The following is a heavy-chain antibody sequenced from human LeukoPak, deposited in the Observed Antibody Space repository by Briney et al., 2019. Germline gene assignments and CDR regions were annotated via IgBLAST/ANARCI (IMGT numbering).Heavy chain of an antibody. Sequence: SETLSLTCTVSGGSISSSSYYWCWIRQPPGKGLEWIGSIYYSGSTYYNPSLKSRVTISVDTSKNQFSLKLSSVTAADTAVYYCARRLKIAGDYYFDYWGQGTLVTVSS. CDR3: ARRLKIAGDYYFDY. D-gene: IGHD6-13*01. CDR2: IYYSGST. J-gene: IGHJ4*02. CDR1: GGSISSSSYY. V-gene: IGHV4-39*01.